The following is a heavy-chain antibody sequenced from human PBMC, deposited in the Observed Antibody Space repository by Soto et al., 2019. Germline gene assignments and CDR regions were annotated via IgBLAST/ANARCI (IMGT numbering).Heavy chain of an antibody. CDR2: IYYSGST. CDR1: GGSISSGGYY. V-gene: IGHV4-31*03. CDR3: ARGTTTYYFDY. Sequence: KTSETLSLTCTVSGGSISSGGYYWSWIRQHPGKGLEWIGYIYYSGSTYYNPSLKSRVTISVDTSKNQFSLKLSSVTAADTAVYYCARGTTTYYFDYWGQGTLVTVSS. J-gene: IGHJ4*02. D-gene: IGHD1-7*01.